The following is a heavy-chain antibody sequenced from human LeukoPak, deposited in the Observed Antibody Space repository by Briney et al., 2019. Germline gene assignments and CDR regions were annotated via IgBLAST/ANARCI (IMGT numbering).Heavy chain of an antibody. CDR1: GFTLSSYA. CDR2: ISYEGSNE. V-gene: IGHV3-30*01. CDR3: ARGRSGDIVATIFDY. D-gene: IGHD5-12*01. Sequence: GGSLRLSPAAPGFTLSSYAMHCVPQAPGKGLERVADISYEGSNEYYADSVKGRFTLSRDNSKNTLYLQMTSLRAEDTAVYYCARGRSGDIVATIFDYWGQGTLVTVSS. J-gene: IGHJ4*02.